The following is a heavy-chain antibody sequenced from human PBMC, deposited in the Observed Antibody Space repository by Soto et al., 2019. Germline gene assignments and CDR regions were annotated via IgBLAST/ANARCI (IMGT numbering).Heavy chain of an antibody. CDR1: GFTVSNNY. V-gene: IGHV3-53*01. Sequence: EVQLVESGGGLIQPGGSLRLSCAVSGFTVSNNYMSWVRQAPGKGLEGVSVIYSGGYTAYGDSVKGRFTISRDNSKNPLFLKKNTRRAAATGVYSGAGRRGGGGYWGQGTLVTVSS. CDR3: AGRRGGGGY. D-gene: IGHD3-10*01. CDR2: IYSGGYT. J-gene: IGHJ4*02.